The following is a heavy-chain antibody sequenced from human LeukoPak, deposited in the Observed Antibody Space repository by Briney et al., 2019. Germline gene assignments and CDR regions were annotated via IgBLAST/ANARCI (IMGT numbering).Heavy chain of an antibody. J-gene: IGHJ4*02. CDR1: GDTFTGYY. V-gene: IGHV1-2*02. Sequence: GASVKVSCKASGDTFTGYYMHWVRQAPRQGLEWMGWINPNSGGTKYAQKFKGRVTMTRDTSISTAYMELSRLRSDDTAVYYCARVSEETGSDYWGQGTLVTVSS. D-gene: IGHD3-10*01. CDR2: INPNSGGT. CDR3: ARVSEETGSDY.